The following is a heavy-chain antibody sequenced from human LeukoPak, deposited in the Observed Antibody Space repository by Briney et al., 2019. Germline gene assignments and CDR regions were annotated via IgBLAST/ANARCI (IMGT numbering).Heavy chain of an antibody. CDR1: GYTLTELS. Sequence: ASVKVSCKVSGYTLTELSMHWVRQAPGKGLEWMGGFDPEDGGIIYAHEFQGRVTVTEDTSTDTAYMDLSSLRSEDTAVYYCATLHSWGIYRYLGYFDYWGQGTLVTVSS. J-gene: IGHJ4*02. D-gene: IGHD3-16*02. CDR3: ATLHSWGIYRYLGYFDY. CDR2: FDPEDGGI. V-gene: IGHV1-24*01.